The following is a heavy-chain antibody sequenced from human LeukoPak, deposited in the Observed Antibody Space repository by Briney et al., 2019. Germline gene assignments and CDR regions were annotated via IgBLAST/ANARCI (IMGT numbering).Heavy chain of an antibody. D-gene: IGHD3-9*01. CDR3: ARALRYFDWLYDPIDY. V-gene: IGHV3-53*01. CDR1: GFTVSSNY. Sequence: PGGSLRLSCAASGFTVSSNYMSWVRQAPGKGLEWVSVIYSGGSTYYADSVKGRFTISRDNAENSLYLQMNSLRAEDTAVYYCARALRYFDWLYDPIDYWGQGTLVTVSS. J-gene: IGHJ4*02. CDR2: IYSGGST.